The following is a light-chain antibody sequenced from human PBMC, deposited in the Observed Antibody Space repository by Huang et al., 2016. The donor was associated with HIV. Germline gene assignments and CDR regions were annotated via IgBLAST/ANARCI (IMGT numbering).Light chain of an antibody. J-gene: IGKJ1*01. V-gene: IGKV4-1*01. CDR3: QQHYSTPWT. Sequence: DIVMTQSPDSLAVPLGERATISCVSSQSLLYSANKKHVPMNFLAWYQKKPGQPPKLHIFWASSRASGVPDRFSGSGSGTDFTLTISGLQAEDVAVYYCQQHYSTPWTFGQGTKVEIK. CDR1: QSLLYSANKKHVPMNF. CDR2: WAS.